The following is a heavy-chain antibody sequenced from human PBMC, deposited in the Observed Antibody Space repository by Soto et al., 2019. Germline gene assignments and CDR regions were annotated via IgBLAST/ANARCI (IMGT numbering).Heavy chain of an antibody. D-gene: IGHD2-2*01. V-gene: IGHV4-34*01. J-gene: IGHJ4*02. Sequence: QVQLQQWGAGLLKPSETLSLTCAVYGGFFSGYYWSWIRQPPGKGLEWIGEINHSGSTNYNPSLKSRVTTSVDTCKNQFSLKLSSVTAANTAVYYCARVFGVVVPAAMIDYWGQGTLVTVSS. CDR2: INHSGST. CDR3: ARVFGVVVPAAMIDY. CDR1: GGFFSGYY.